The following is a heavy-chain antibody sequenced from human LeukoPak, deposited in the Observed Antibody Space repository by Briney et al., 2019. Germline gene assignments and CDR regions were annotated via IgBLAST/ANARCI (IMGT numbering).Heavy chain of an antibody. CDR1: GGSFSGYY. CDR2: INHSGST. V-gene: IGHV4-34*01. Sequence: SETLSLTCAVYGGSFSGYYWSWIRQPPGKGLEWIGEINHSGSTNYNPSLKSRVTISVDTSKNQFSLKLSSVTAADTAVYYCARFSIGYSYGPTFDYWGQGTLVTVSS. CDR3: ARFSIGYSYGPTFDY. D-gene: IGHD5-18*01. J-gene: IGHJ4*02.